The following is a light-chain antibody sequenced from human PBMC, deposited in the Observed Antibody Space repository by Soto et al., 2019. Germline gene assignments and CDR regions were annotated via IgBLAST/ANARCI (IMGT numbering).Light chain of an antibody. CDR3: SSYTTTTRL. CDR2: EVS. V-gene: IGLV2-14*01. CDR1: SSDIGSNNY. J-gene: IGLJ3*02. Sequence: QSALTQPASVSGSPGQSITISCTGTSSDIGSNNYVSWFPQRPGKAPTLIIYEVSNRPSGVSTHFSGSESGNTASLTISGLLPEYEVEYYCSSYTTTTRLFGGGTKLTVL.